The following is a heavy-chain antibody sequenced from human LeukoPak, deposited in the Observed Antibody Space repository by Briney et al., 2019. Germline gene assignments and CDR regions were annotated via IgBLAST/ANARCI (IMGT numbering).Heavy chain of an antibody. CDR2: IYHSGST. J-gene: IGHJ6*03. V-gene: IGHV4-38-2*01. CDR3: ARVLVVVPAAMREYYYYMDV. Sequence: PSETLSLTCAVSGYSISSGYYWGWIRQPPGKGLEWIGSIYHSGSTYYNPSLKSRVTISVDTSRNQFSLKLSSVTAADTAVYYCARVLVVVPAAMREYYYYMDVWGKGTTVTVSS. CDR1: GYSISSGYY. D-gene: IGHD2-2*01.